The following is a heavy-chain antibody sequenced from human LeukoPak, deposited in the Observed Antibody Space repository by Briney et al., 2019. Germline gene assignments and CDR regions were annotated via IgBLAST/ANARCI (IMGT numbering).Heavy chain of an antibody. V-gene: IGHV3-74*01. CDR2: INSDGGST. J-gene: IGHJ3*02. D-gene: IGHD6-25*01. CDR3: ARRSAAKDAFDI. Sequence: PGGSLILSCAASGFTFSSYWMHWVRQAPGKGLVWVSRINSDGGSTSYTDSVKGRFTISRDNAKNTLYLQMNSLRAEDTAVYYCARRSAAKDAFDIWGQGTKVTVSS. CDR1: GFTFSSYW.